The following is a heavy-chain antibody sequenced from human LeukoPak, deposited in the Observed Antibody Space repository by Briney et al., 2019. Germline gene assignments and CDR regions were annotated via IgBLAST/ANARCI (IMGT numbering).Heavy chain of an antibody. CDR1: GFTLSGFG. J-gene: IGHJ4*02. V-gene: IGHV3-48*01. CDR3: ARLGYSSGWSFDY. CDR2: ISSSTTII. Sequence: GGSLRLSCAASGFTLSGFGMNWVRQAPGKGLEWVSYISSSTTIIYYADSVKGRFIISRDNAKNSLYLQMNSPRAEDTAVYYCARLGYSSGWSFDYWGQGTLVTVSS. D-gene: IGHD6-19*01.